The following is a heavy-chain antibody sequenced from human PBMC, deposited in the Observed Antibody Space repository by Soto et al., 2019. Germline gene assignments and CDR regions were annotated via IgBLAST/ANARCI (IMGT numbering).Heavy chain of an antibody. V-gene: IGHV1-69*06. J-gene: IGHJ4*02. CDR1: LGTFSSYA. CDR2: INPIFGTP. CDR3: AREGRHFDY. Sequence: SVKVSCKXSLGTFSSYAISWARQAPGQGLEWMGGINPIFGTPHYAQKYQGRVTITADTFTNTAYMELTRLTSDDTAVYFCAREGRHFDYWGQGTLVTVSS.